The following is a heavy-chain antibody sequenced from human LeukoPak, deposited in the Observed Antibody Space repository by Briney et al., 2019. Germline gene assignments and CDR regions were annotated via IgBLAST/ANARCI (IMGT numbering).Heavy chain of an antibody. J-gene: IGHJ4*02. CDR1: GFTFSSYS. D-gene: IGHD3-22*01. CDR2: ISSSSSYI. CDR3: ARESYYYDSSGYYSLDY. V-gene: IGHV3-21*01. Sequence: GGSLRLSCAASGFTFSSYSMNWVRQAPRKGLEWVSSISSSSSYIYYADSVKGRFTISRDNAKNSLYLQMNSLRAEDTAVYYCARESYYYDSSGYYSLDYWGQGALVTVSS.